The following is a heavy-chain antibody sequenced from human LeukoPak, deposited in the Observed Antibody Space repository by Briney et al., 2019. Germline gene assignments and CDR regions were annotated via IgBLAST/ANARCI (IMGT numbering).Heavy chain of an antibody. J-gene: IGHJ4*02. CDR1: GFTFSSYG. V-gene: IGHV3-30*02. CDR3: ASQSRAYSSGWFDY. D-gene: IGHD6-19*01. CDR2: IRYDGSNK. Sequence: GGSLRLSCAASGFTFSSYGMHWVRQAPGKGLEWVAFIRYDGSNKYYADSVKGRFTISRDNSKNTLYLQMNSLRAEDTAVYYCASQSRAYSSGWFDYWGQGTLVTVSS.